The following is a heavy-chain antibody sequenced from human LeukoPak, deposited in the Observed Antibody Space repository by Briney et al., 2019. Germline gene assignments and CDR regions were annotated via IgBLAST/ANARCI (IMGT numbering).Heavy chain of an antibody. D-gene: IGHD3-10*01. CDR2: INPNSGGT. Sequence: ASVKVSCKASGYTFTGYYMHWVRQAPGQGLEWMGWINPNSGGTNYAQKFQGRVTMTRDTSISTAYMELSRLRSDDTAVYYFARGRITMVRGATAPGYWGQGTLVTVSS. J-gene: IGHJ4*02. CDR3: ARGRITMVRGATAPGY. CDR1: GYTFTGYY. V-gene: IGHV1-2*02.